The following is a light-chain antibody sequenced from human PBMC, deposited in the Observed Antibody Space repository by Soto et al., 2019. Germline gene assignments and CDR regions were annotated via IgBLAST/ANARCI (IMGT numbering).Light chain of an antibody. CDR1: QSIDTY. J-gene: IGKJ4*01. CDR3: QQSFSFPAT. CDR2: AAS. V-gene: IGKV1-39*01. Sequence: DIQMTQSPSSLSASVGDRVTITCRASQSIDTYLNWYQQKPGKAPKFLIYAASSLRSGVPSRFSGGGSGTDFTLTISSLQPEDFATYYCQQSFSFPATFGGGTKVEIK.